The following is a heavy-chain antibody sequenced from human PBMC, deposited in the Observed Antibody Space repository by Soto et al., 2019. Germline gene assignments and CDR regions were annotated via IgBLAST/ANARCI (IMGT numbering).Heavy chain of an antibody. CDR3: AKDYVLRYFDCSQRAI. CDR1: GFTLSRYA. V-gene: IGHV3-23*01. J-gene: IGHJ6*02. CDR2: ISGSGGST. Sequence: GGSLRLSCAASGFTLSRYAMSVVCQAPGKGLEWVSAISGSGGSTYYADSVKGRFTISRDNSKNTLYLQMNSLGAEDTAVYYCAKDYVLRYFDCSQRAIWGQGTTVAVSS. D-gene: IGHD3-9*01.